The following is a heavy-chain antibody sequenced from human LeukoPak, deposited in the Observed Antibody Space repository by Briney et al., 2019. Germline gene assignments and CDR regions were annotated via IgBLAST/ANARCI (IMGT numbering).Heavy chain of an antibody. Sequence: SETLSLTCTVSGGSISSYYWSWIRQPPGKGLEWIGYIYYSGSTNYNPSLKSRVTISVDTSKNQFSLKLSSVTAADTAVYYCARQYYDFWSGTPRPDYWGQGTLVTVSS. V-gene: IGHV4-59*08. CDR2: IYYSGST. J-gene: IGHJ4*02. CDR1: GGSISSYY. CDR3: ARQYYDFWSGTPRPDY. D-gene: IGHD3-3*01.